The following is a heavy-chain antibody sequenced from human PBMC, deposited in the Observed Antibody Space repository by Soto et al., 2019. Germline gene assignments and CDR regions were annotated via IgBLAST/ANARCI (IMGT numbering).Heavy chain of an antibody. CDR2: IYPGDSDT. CDR1: GYSFTNYW. Sequence: RGESLKISCKASGYSFTNYWIGWVRQMPGKGLEWMGIIYPGDSDTRYSPSFQGQVTISADKSISTAYLQWSSLEASDTAMYYCARGANPSGYYFDYWGQGTLVTVSS. V-gene: IGHV5-51*01. J-gene: IGHJ4*02. CDR3: ARGANPSGYYFDY. D-gene: IGHD3-3*01.